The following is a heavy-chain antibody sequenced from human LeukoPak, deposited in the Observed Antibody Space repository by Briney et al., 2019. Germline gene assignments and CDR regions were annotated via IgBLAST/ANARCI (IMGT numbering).Heavy chain of an antibody. J-gene: IGHJ3*02. V-gene: IGHV3-30*04. D-gene: IGHD2-21*01. CDR3: ARARAMVIRITSFDI. Sequence: GGALRLSCAASGFTFSSYAIHWARQAPGKGLEWVEVISFDGTDAFYAESVQGRVTISRDNSKNTLYLQMSSLRADDTAVYYCARARAMVIRITSFDIWGQGTMVTVSS. CDR2: ISFDGTDA. CDR1: GFTFSSYA.